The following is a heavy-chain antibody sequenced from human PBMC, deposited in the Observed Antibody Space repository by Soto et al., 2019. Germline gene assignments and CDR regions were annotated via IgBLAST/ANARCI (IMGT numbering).Heavy chain of an antibody. CDR2: INPSGGST. J-gene: IGHJ6*03. D-gene: IGHD1-1*01. CDR1: GYTFTSYY. Sequence: GASVKVSCKASGYTFTSYYMHWVRQAPGQGLEWMGIINPSGGSTSYAQKFQGRVTMTRDTSTSTVYMELSSLRSEDTAVYYCARDKTGTLPYYYYMDVWGKGTTVTVSS. V-gene: IGHV1-46*03. CDR3: ARDKTGTLPYYYYMDV.